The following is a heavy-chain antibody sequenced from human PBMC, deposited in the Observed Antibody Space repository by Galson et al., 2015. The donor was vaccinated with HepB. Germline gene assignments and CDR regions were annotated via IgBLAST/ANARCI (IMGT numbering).Heavy chain of an antibody. CDR3: VRLGGLELV. Sequence: SLRLSCADSAFLFRDYLMCWVRQAPGEGLVWVSRVNPDGSDTTYADSVKGRFTISLGNVRNTLYLQMNSLRAEDTSVYYCVRLGGLELVWGQGTLVTVSS. CDR2: VNPDGSDT. CDR1: AFLFRDYL. J-gene: IGHJ4*02. V-gene: IGHV3-74*01. D-gene: IGHD1-7*01.